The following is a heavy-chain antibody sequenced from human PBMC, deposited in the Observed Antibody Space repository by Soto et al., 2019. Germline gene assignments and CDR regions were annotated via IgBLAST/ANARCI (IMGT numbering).Heavy chain of an antibody. CDR2: ISSSSSTI. D-gene: IGHD3-16*02. CDR3: ARALGELSFDY. J-gene: IGHJ4*02. Sequence: GGSLRLSCAASGFTFSSYSMNWVRQAPGKGLEWVSYISSSSSTIYYADSVKGRFTISRDNAKNSLYLQMNSLRAEDTAVYYCARALGELSFDYWGQGTLVTVSS. CDR1: GFTFSSYS. V-gene: IGHV3-48*01.